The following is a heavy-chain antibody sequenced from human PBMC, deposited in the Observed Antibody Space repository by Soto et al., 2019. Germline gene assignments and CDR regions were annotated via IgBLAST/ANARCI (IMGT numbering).Heavy chain of an antibody. CDR1: GGTFSNHA. Sequence: QVHLVQSGAEVKKPGSSVKVSCKAPGGTFSNHAINWVRQAPGQGLEWMGRIIPIFTTTNYAQKFQGRVTMTADEYTITAYLEVSSLKHDDTAVYYCAREVAADGTFREDVFDIWGQGTLVTVSS. J-gene: IGHJ3*02. CDR3: AREVAADGTFREDVFDI. D-gene: IGHD6-13*01. CDR2: IIPIFTTT. V-gene: IGHV1-69*12.